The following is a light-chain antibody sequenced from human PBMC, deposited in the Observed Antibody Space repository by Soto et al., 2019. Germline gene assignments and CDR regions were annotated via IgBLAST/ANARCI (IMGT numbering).Light chain of an antibody. CDR3: ETWDSSLSAGV. CDR1: SSNMGNNY. J-gene: IGLJ3*02. Sequence: QSVLTQPPSVSAAPGQTVTIPCSGSSSNMGNNYVSWYQQLPGTAPKLLIYEINKRPSGIPDRFSGSKSGTSATLGITGLQTGDEADYYCETWDSSLSAGVFGGGTKVTVL. CDR2: EIN. V-gene: IGLV1-51*02.